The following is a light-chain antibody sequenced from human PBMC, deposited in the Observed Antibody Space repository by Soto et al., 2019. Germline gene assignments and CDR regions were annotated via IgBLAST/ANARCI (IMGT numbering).Light chain of an antibody. CDR2: GAS. CDR3: QHYGNSPYT. CDR1: QSVSSSY. J-gene: IGKJ2*01. Sequence: EMVLTQSPGTLSLSPGERATLSCRASQSVSSSYLDWYQQKPGNAPRLLIYGASSRATGIPDRFSGSGSVTVSTLTIIRLEHEDLAVYYNQHYGNSPYTFGQGTKLEIK. V-gene: IGKV3-20*01.